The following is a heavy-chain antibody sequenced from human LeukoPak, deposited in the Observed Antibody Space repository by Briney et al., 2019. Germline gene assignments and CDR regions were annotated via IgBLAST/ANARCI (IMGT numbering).Heavy chain of an antibody. CDR2: ISSSSSYI. CDR1: GFTFSSYS. Sequence: PGGSLRLSCAASGFTFSSYSMNWVRQAPGKGLEWVSSISSSSSYIYYADSVKGRFTISRDNAKNSLYLQMNSLRAEDTAVYYCARDKGVVPAATSFDYWGQGTLVTVSS. J-gene: IGHJ4*02. CDR3: ARDKGVVPAATSFDY. V-gene: IGHV3-21*01. D-gene: IGHD2-2*01.